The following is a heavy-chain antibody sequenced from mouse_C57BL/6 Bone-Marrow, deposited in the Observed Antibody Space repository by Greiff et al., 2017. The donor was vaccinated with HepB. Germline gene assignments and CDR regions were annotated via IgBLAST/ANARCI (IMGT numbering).Heavy chain of an antibody. D-gene: IGHD3-2*02. CDR2: IWGVGST. CDR1: GFSLTSYG. Sequence: VKVVESGPGLVAPSQSLSITCTVSGFSLTSYGVDWVRQSPGKGLEWLGVIWGVGSTNYNSALKSRLSISKDNSKSQVFLKMNSLQTDDTAMYYCASEDSSGLFAYWGQGTLVTVSA. CDR3: ASEDSSGLFAY. J-gene: IGHJ3*01. V-gene: IGHV2-6*01.